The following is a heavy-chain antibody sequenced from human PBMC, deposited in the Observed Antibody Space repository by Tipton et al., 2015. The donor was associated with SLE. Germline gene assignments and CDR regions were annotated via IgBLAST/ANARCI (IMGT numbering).Heavy chain of an antibody. D-gene: IGHD3-22*01. CDR3: ARYFYDSSGVCLFDF. CDR2: VDPSGST. V-gene: IGHV4-61*02. Sequence: TLSLTCTVSGDSSSSGNYYWSWIRQPAGKGLEWIGRVDPSGSTIYNPSLKGRLSLSLDTSQNQLSLKLSSVTSADTAVYYCARYFYDSSGVCLFDFWGQGTLVTVSS. J-gene: IGHJ4*02. CDR1: GDSSSSGNYY.